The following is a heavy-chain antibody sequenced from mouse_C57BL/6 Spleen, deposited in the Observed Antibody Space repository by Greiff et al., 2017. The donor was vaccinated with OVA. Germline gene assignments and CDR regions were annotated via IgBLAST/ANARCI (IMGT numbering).Heavy chain of an antibody. J-gene: IGHJ4*01. V-gene: IGHV1-82*01. CDR1: GYAFSSSW. CDR2: IYPGDGDT. CDR3: ARSNGDYYAMDY. Sequence: VKLQESGPELVKPGASVKISCKASGYAFSSSWMNWVKQRPGKGLEWIGRIYPGDGDTNYNGKFKGKATLTADKSSSTAYMQLSSLTSEDSAVYFCARSNGDYYAMDYWGQGTSVTVSS. D-gene: IGHD4-1*01.